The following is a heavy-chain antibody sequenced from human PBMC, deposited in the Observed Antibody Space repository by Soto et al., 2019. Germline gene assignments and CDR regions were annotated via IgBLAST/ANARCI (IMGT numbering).Heavy chain of an antibody. CDR1: GSTFTGYF. CDR3: ARGGGTILAPLP. J-gene: IGHJ5*02. Sequence: VASVKVSCKASGSTFTGYFMHWVRQAPGQGLEWMGWINPNSGATKYAQKFQGRVTLSRDTSIRTAYMELSGLRSDDTAVYYCARGGGTILAPLPWGQGTLVTVSS. V-gene: IGHV1-2*02. CDR2: INPNSGAT. D-gene: IGHD3-3*01.